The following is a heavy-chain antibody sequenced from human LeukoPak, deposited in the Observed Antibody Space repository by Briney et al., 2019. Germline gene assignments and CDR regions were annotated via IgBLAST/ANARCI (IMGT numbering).Heavy chain of an antibody. J-gene: IGHJ4*02. CDR3: AKSNSGSYHFYFDH. CDR2: ISGSGDSA. Sequence: PGGSLRLSCAASGFTFSSYGMSWVCQAPGKGLEWVSAISGSGDSAYYADSVKGRFTISRDNSKNTLYLQVNSLRAEDTALYYCAKSNSGSYHFYFDHWGQGTLVTVSS. D-gene: IGHD1-26*01. V-gene: IGHV3-23*01. CDR1: GFTFSSYG.